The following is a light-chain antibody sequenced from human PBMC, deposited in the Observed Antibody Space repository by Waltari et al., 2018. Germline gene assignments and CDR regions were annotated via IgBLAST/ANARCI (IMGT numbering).Light chain of an antibody. CDR2: EDT. V-gene: IGLV6-57*04. CDR1: RGSISSNY. Sequence: NFMLTPPPSVSESPGKTVTISCHRSRGSISSNYVQWSQQRPGSAPTTVIYEDTQRPSGVPDRFSGSIDSSTNSASLTISGLKTEDEADYYCQSYDSNNPVVFGGGTKLTVL. CDR3: QSYDSNNPVV. J-gene: IGLJ2*01.